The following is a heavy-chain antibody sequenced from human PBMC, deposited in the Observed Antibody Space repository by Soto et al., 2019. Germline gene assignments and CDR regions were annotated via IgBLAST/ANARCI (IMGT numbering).Heavy chain of an antibody. V-gene: IGHV3-23*01. J-gene: IGHJ1*01. Sequence: GGSLRLSCAASGFTFSSYAMSWVRQAPGKGLEWVSGISGSGGSTYYAESVKDRFTISRDNSKNTLHLQMNSLRAEDTAIYYCARDETVVLVAATEYFLHWGQGTLVTVSS. CDR2: ISGSGGST. CDR3: ARDETVVLVAATEYFLH. CDR1: GFTFSSYA. D-gene: IGHD2-15*01.